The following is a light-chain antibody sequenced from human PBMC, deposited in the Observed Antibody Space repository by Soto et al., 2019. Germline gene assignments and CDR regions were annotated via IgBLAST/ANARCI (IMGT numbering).Light chain of an antibody. CDR2: TNN. V-gene: IGLV1-44*01. CDR1: SSNIGSNP. CDR3: AAWDDSLNGVV. Sequence: QSVLTQPPSASGTPGQRVTISCSGSSSNIGSNPVNWYQQLPGTAPKLLFYTNNQRPSGVPDRFSASKSGTSASLAISGLQSEDETDYYCAAWDDSLNGVVFGGGTKLTVL. J-gene: IGLJ2*01.